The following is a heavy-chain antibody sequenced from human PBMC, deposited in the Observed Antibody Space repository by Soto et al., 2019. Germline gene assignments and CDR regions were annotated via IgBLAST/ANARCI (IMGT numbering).Heavy chain of an antibody. CDR3: ARPMYRFGEFRRGGDY. V-gene: IGHV3-11*01. Sequence: QVQLLESGGGLVKPGVSLRLSCAASGFTFSDYCMSWIRQAPGKGLEWVSYISSSGSTIYYADSVKGRFTISRDNAKNSLYLQMNSLRAEDTAVYYCARPMYRFGEFRRGGDYWGQGTLVNVSS. D-gene: IGHD3-10*01. CDR2: ISSSGSTI. CDR1: GFTFSDYC. J-gene: IGHJ4*02.